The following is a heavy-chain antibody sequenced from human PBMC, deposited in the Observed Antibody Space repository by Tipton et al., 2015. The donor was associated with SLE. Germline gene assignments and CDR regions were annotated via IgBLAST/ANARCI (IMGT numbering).Heavy chain of an antibody. CDR2: IWYDGSNK. CDR1: GFTFSSYG. CDR3: ARDWHRAVGDY. V-gene: IGHV3-33*01. D-gene: IGHD1-14*01. Sequence: QLVQSGGGVVQPGRSLRLSCAASGFTFSSYGMHWVRQAPGKGLEWVAVIWYDGSNKYYADSVKGRFTISRDNSKNTLYLQMNSLRAEDTAVYYCARDWHRAVGDYWGQGTLVTVSS. J-gene: IGHJ4*02.